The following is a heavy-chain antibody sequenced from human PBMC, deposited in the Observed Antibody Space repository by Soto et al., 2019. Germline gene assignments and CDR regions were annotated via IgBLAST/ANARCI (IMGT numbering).Heavy chain of an antibody. J-gene: IGHJ4*02. CDR3: ARLLGNTMVRGVTFDY. Sequence: QVQLQQWGAGLLKPSETLSLTCAVYGGSFSGYYWSWIRQPPGKGLEWIGEINHSGSTNYNPSLKSRVTISVDTSKNQFSLKLSSVTAADTAVYYCARLLGNTMVRGVTFDYWGQGTLVTVSS. CDR1: GGSFSGYY. V-gene: IGHV4-34*01. CDR2: INHSGST. D-gene: IGHD3-10*01.